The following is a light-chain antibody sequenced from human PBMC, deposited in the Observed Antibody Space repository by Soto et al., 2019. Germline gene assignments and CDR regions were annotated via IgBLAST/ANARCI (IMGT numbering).Light chain of an antibody. V-gene: IGKV3-20*01. Sequence: DIVLTKSPGTRSLSPGERASLSCRASQSVSSGHLAWYQQKPGQAPRLLIYGASSRATGIPDRFSGSGSGTDFTLTISRLEPEDYAVYYCQQYGHSLWTFGQGTKV. CDR3: QQYGHSLWT. J-gene: IGKJ1*01. CDR1: QSVSSGH. CDR2: GAS.